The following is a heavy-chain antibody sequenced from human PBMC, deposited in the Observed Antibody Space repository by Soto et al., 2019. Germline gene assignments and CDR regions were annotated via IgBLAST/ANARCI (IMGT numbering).Heavy chain of an antibody. J-gene: IGHJ6*02. CDR1: GDPISSSKW. Sequence: PSETLSLTCAVSGDPISSSKWWTWVRQTPGKGLEWIGKIDQNGITNYNPSLGSRVTILKDNSKNQLSLKLTSVTAVDSAVYYCARLNRDYYYYGMDVWGQGATVTVSS. V-gene: IGHV4-4*02. CDR2: IDQNGIT. CDR3: ARLNRDYYYYGMDV.